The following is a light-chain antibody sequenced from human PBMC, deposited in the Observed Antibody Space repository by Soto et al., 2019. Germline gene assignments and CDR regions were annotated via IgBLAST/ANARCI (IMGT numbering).Light chain of an antibody. Sequence: IQMTQSPSSLSASVGDRGTITCQASQDISTCLSWYQQKPGKPPKLLIYDASDLETGVPSKMSGHGAGTTFTITISSQQTEDIATYYLQQNDILPLTFGGGTKVEIK. CDR2: DAS. J-gene: IGKJ4*01. V-gene: IGKV1-33*01. CDR3: QQNDILPLT. CDR1: QDISTC.